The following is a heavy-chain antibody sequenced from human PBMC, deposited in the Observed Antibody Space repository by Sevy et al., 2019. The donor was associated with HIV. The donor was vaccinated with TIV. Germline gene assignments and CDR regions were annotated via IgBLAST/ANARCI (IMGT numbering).Heavy chain of an antibody. V-gene: IGHV1-24*01. J-gene: IGHJ4*02. CDR1: GYTLTELS. CDR3: ASTRDYYDSSGYYFDY. D-gene: IGHD3-22*01. CDR2: FDPEDGKT. Sequence: ASVNVSCKVSGYTLTELSIYWVRQAPGKGLEWLVTFDPEDGKTIYAQNFQGRVTITEDTSPDTTYMELSSLRSEDTAVYYCASTRDYYDSSGYYFDYWGQGTLVTVSS.